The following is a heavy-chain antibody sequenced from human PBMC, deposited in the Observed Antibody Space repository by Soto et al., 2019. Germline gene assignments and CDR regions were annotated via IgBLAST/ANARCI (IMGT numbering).Heavy chain of an antibody. CDR3: ATLGSGSYDY. V-gene: IGHV1-69*02. CDR2: ISPTVGIP. CDR1: GGTFSSYI. J-gene: IGHJ4*01. D-gene: IGHD1-26*01. Sequence: QVHLVQSGAEVKKPGSSVTVSCKASGGTFSSYIISWVRQAPGQGLEWMGRISPTVGIPNYAQKFQGRVTITADSSTSTANMELKSLRSEDTATYYCATLGSGSYDYWGRGTLVTFSS.